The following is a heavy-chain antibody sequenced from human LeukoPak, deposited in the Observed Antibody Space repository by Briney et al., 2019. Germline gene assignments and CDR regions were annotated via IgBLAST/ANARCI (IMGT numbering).Heavy chain of an antibody. Sequence: PGGSLRLSCAASGFTFSSYWMNWVRQAPGKGLEWVANIKRDGNEKNYVDSVKGRFSISRGNAKNSLYLQMDSLRGEDTAVYCAKDRPNFYETSGSYYKIKGDFWGQGSLVTVSS. CDR2: IKRDGNEK. D-gene: IGHD3-10*01. J-gene: IGHJ4*02. V-gene: IGHV3-7*03. CDR3: AKDRPNFYETSGSYYKIKGDF. CDR1: GFTFSSYW.